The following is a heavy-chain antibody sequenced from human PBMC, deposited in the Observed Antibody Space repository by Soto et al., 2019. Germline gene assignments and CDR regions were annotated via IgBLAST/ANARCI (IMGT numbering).Heavy chain of an antibody. CDR3: ARERSGYGYGMDV. D-gene: IGHD5-12*01. V-gene: IGHV4-31*03. J-gene: IGHJ6*02. CDR1: GGSISSGGYY. Sequence: QVQLQESGPGLVKPSQTLSLTCTVSGGSISSGGYYWSWIRQHPGKGLESIGYIYYSGSTYYNPSLTSRVTISVDTSKNQFSLKLSSVTAADTAVYYCARERSGYGYGMDVWGQGTTVTVSS. CDR2: IYYSGST.